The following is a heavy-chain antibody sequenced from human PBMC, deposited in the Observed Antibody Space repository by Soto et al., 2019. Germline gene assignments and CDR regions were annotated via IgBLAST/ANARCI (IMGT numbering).Heavy chain of an antibody. J-gene: IGHJ4*02. CDR1: GGSDTSGGYS. Sequence: SETLSLTCAVSGGSDTSGGYSWSWIRQPPGKGLEWIGHIYDSGSTYYNPSLESRVTISIDRSRNQFSLKLISVTAADTAVYHCARGPVGRHFDNWGQGTLVTVSS. CDR2: IYDSGST. V-gene: IGHV4-30-2*01. CDR3: ARGPVGRHFDN. D-gene: IGHD1-26*01.